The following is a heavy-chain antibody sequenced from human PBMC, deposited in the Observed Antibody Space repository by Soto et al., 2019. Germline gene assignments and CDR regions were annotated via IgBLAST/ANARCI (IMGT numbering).Heavy chain of an antibody. V-gene: IGHV1-69*12. CDR3: ARDPGGRCLPYHYYGMDV. J-gene: IGHJ6*01. CDR2: ITPIFGTT. Sequence: QVQLVQSGAEVKKPGSSVKVSCKASGGTFSNYAISWVRQAPGQGLEWMGGITPIFGTTNYAQKFQGRVTITADESTATASMELSSLRSDDTAVYYCARDPGGRCLPYHYYGMDVWGQGTTVTVSS. CDR1: GGTFSNYA. D-gene: IGHD3-16*01.